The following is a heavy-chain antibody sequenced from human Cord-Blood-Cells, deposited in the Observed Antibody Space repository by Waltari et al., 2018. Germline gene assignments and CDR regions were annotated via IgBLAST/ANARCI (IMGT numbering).Heavy chain of an antibody. J-gene: IGHJ4*02. CDR3: ARDKGGSYSGPFDY. D-gene: IGHD1-26*01. V-gene: IGHV1-3*01. CDR2: INAGNGNT. CDR1: GYTFTSYA. Sequence: QVQLVQSGAEVKKPGASVKVSCKASGYTFTSYAMHLVRQAPGQRLEWMGWINAGNGNTKYSQKFQGRVTITRDTSASTAYMELSSLRSEDTAVYYCARDKGGSYSGPFDYWGQGTLVTVSS.